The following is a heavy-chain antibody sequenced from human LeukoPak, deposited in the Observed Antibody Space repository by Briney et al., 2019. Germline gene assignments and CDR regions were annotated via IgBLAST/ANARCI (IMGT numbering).Heavy chain of an antibody. V-gene: IGHV1-2*02. J-gene: IGHJ4*02. D-gene: IGHD5-24*01. CDR2: VNPDSGGT. CDR3: AAQEMASTYLVY. Sequence: ASVKVSCKASGYTFTGYYMHWVRQAPGRGLEWMGWVNPDSGGTNYAQKFQGRVTMTRDTSISTAYMELSRLRSDDTAVYYCAAQEMASTYLVYWGQGTLITVSS. CDR1: GYTFTGYY.